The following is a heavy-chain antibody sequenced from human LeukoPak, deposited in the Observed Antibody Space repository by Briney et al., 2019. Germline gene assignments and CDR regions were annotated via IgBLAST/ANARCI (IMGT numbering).Heavy chain of an antibody. CDR1: GYTFTSYY. CDR3: AREYTMVRGVIKSSDAFDI. D-gene: IGHD3-10*01. Sequence: ASVKVSCKASGYTFTSYYMHWVRQAPGQGLEWMGIINPSGGSTSYAQKFQGRVTMTRDTSTSTVYMELSSLRSEDTAVYYCAREYTMVRGVIKSSDAFDIWGQGTMVTVSS. J-gene: IGHJ3*02. CDR2: INPSGGST. V-gene: IGHV1-46*01.